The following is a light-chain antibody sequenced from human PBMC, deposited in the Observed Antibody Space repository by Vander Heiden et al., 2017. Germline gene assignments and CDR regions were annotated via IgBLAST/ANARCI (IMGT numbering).Light chain of an antibody. CDR3: SSYTTSKTVI. V-gene: IGLV2-14*03. CDR1: SSDIGRYTF. CDR2: DVS. Sequence: QSALTQPASVSGSPGQSITISCTGTSSDIGRYTFVSWYQQHPGKAPKLFIYDVSHRPSGVSDRFSGSRSGNTASLSISVLQPEDEASYYCSSYTTSKTVIFGGGTELTVL. J-gene: IGLJ2*01.